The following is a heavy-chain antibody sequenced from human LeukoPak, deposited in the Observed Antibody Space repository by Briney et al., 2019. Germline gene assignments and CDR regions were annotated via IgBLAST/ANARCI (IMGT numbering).Heavy chain of an antibody. J-gene: IGHJ4*02. CDR1: GGSISSYY. V-gene: IGHV4-59*07. Sequence: SDTLSLTCTVSGGSISSYYWSWIRQPPGKGLEWIGYIYISGSTNYNPSLKSRVTISVDTSKNQFSLKLTSVTAADTAVYYCARFDSSTDGYSLDYWDQGTLVTVSS. CDR3: ARFDSSTDGYSLDY. D-gene: IGHD5-24*01. CDR2: IYISGST.